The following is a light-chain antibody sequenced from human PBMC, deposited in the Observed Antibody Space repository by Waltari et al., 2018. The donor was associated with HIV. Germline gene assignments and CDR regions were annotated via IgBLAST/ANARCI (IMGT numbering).Light chain of an antibody. CDR1: SSNIGNNI. CDR2: STN. CDR3: ATWDDSLNALV. J-gene: IGLJ2*01. V-gene: IGLV1-44*01. Sequence: QSVLTQALSASGTPGQRVTISCSGSSSNIGNNIVNWYQQLSGTAPKLLIVSTNERPCGVPDRFSGSKSDTSAALAISGLQFEDEAYDDCATWDDSLNALVFGGGTKLTVL.